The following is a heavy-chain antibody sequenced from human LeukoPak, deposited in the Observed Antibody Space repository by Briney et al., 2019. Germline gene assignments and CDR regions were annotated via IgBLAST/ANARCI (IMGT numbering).Heavy chain of an antibody. J-gene: IGHJ6*02. CDR2: ISHSGST. D-gene: IGHD6-19*01. CDR3: ARGRIGSGWYNYYYYGMDV. CDR1: GGSFSGYY. V-gene: IGHV4-34*01. Sequence: PSETLSLTCAVYGGSFSGYYWSWIRQPPGKGLEWIGEISHSGSTNYNPSLKSRVTISVDTSKNQFSLKLSSVTAADTAVYYCARGRIGSGWYNYYYYGMDVWGRGTTVTVSS.